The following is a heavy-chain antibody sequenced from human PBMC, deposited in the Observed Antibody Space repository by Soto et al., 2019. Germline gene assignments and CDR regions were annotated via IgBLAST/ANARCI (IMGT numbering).Heavy chain of an antibody. CDR3: GSPPGGGGY. V-gene: IGHV3-53*01. CDR1: GFTVSNNY. J-gene: IGHJ4*02. Sequence: EVQLVESGGGLIQPGGSLRLSCAVSGFTVSNNYMSWVRQAPGKGLEGVSVIYSGGYTAYGDSVKGRFTISRDNSKNTHFLQKKSPGAADSAGFFWGSPPGGGGYWGQGTLVTVSS. D-gene: IGHD3-10*01. CDR2: IYSGGYT.